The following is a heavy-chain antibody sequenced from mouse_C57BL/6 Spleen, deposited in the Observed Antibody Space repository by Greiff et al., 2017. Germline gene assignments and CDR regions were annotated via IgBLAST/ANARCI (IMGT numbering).Heavy chain of an antibody. CDR2: IYPGSGNT. J-gene: IGHJ3*01. Sequence: QVQLQQSGAELVRPGASVKLSCKASGYTFTDYYINWVKQRPGQGLEWIGMIYPGSGNTYYNEKFKGKATLTADKSSSTAYMQLSSLASEDSAVYFWARAAYWGQGTLVTVSA. V-gene: IGHV1-76*01. CDR3: ARAAY. CDR1: GYTFTDYY.